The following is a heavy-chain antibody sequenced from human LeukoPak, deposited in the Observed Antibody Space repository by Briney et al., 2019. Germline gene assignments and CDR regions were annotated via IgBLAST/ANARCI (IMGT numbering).Heavy chain of an antibody. V-gene: IGHV1-69*13. Sequence: ASVKVSSKASGGTFSSYAISWVRQAPGQGLEWMGGIIPIFGTANYAQKFQGRVTITADESTSTAYMELSSLRSEDTAVYYCARDIVVVPAAPGAFDIWGQGTMVTVSS. CDR3: ARDIVVVPAAPGAFDI. CDR1: GGTFSSYA. D-gene: IGHD2-2*01. J-gene: IGHJ3*02. CDR2: IIPIFGTA.